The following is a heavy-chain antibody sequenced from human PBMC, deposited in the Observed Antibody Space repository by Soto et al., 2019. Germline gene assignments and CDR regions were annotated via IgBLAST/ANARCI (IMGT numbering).Heavy chain of an antibody. CDR3: VRGPYNYNSRYFDY. CDR2: INHSGIT. V-gene: IGHV4-34*01. D-gene: IGHD1-1*01. Sequence: SETLSLTCTVSGGSFSGYFWTWIRQPPGRGLEWLAEINHSGITNYDPSVESRVSMSVDTSKNQFSLRLYSVTAADTAVYYCVRGPYNYNSRYFDYWGQGTLVTVSS. J-gene: IGHJ4*02. CDR1: GGSFSGYF.